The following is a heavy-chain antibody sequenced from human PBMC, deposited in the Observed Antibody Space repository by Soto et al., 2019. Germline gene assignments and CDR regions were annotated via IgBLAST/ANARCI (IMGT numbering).Heavy chain of an antibody. CDR2: IYSGGST. Sequence: GGSLRLSCAASGFTVSSNYMSWVRQAPGKGLEWVSVIYSGGSTYYADSVKGRFTISRDNSKNTLYLQMNSLRAEDTAVYYCARDFRGLHYYYGMDVWGQGTTVTVSS. CDR3: ARDFRGLHYYYGMDV. J-gene: IGHJ6*02. V-gene: IGHV3-53*01. CDR1: GFTVSSNY.